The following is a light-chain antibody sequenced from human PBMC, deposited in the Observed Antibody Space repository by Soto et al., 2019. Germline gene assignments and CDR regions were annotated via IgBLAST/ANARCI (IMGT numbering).Light chain of an antibody. Sequence: QSVLTQPPSVSGAPGQRVTISCTGNNSNLGAGYDVHWYQQLPGAAPKLVVFGNRNRPSGVPERFSGSKSGTSASLAVTGLQAEDEADYYCRAYAYSQTAVVFGGGTQLTVL. CDR3: RAYAYSQTAVV. V-gene: IGLV1-40*01. J-gene: IGLJ3*02. CDR1: NSNLGAGYD. CDR2: GNR.